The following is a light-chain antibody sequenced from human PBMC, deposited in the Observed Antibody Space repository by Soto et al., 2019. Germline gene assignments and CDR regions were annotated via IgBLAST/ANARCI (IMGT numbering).Light chain of an antibody. CDR1: SSDVGGYNY. CDR2: EVS. Sequence: QSVLTQPASVSGSPGQSITISCTGTSSDVGGYNYVSWYQQHPGKAPKLMIYEVSNRHSGVSNRFSGSKSGNTASLTISGLQAEDEADYYCSSYTSSSTPRVVFGGGTKVTVL. V-gene: IGLV2-14*01. J-gene: IGLJ2*01. CDR3: SSYTSSSTPRVV.